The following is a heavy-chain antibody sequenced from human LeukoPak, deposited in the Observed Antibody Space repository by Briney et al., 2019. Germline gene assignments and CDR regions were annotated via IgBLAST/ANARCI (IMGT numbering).Heavy chain of an antibody. Sequence: SETLSLTCTVSGGSISSYYWSWIRQPPGKGLEWIGYIYYSGSTNYNPSLKSRVTISVDTSKNQFSLKLSSVTAADTAVYYCARGYCSSTNCYSDAFHIWGQGTMVTVSS. CDR3: ARGYCSSTNCYSDAFHI. J-gene: IGHJ3*02. CDR2: IYYSGST. D-gene: IGHD2-2*01. CDR1: GGSISSYY. V-gene: IGHV4-59*01.